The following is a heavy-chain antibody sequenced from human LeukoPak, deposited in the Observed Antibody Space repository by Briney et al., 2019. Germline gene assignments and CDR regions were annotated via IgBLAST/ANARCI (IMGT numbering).Heavy chain of an antibody. Sequence: ASVKVSCKASGYTFTSYDINWVRQATGQGLEWMGGMNPNSGNTGYAQKFQGRVTMTRNTSISTAYMELSSLRSEDTAVYYCARGGGAYYLDYFDYWGQGTLVTVSS. D-gene: IGHD3-22*01. V-gene: IGHV1-8*01. CDR3: ARGGGAYYLDYFDY. J-gene: IGHJ4*02. CDR1: GYTFTSYD. CDR2: MNPNSGNT.